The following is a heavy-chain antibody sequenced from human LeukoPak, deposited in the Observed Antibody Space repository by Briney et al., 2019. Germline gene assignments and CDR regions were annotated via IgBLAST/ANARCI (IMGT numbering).Heavy chain of an antibody. V-gene: IGHV3-30-3*01. CDR2: ISYDGSNK. CDR1: GFTFSSYA. D-gene: IGHD2-2*02. Sequence: PGGSLRLSCAASGFTFSSYAMHWVRQAPGKGLEWVAVISYDGSNKYYADSVKGRFTISRDNSKNTLYLQMNSLRAEDTAVYYCARGSPSMVVPAAIWDWGQGTLVTVSS. J-gene: IGHJ4*02. CDR3: ARGSPSMVVPAAIWD.